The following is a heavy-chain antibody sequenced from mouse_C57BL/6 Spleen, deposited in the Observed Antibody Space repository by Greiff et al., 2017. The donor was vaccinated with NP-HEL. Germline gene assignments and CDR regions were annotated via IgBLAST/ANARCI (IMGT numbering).Heavy chain of an antibody. CDR3: AREKYDGGVDY. Sequence: DVQLQESGPGLVKPSQSLSLTCSVTGYSITSGYYWNWIRQFPGNKLEWMGYISYDGSNNYNPSLKNRISITRDTSKNQFFLKLNSVTTEDTATYYCAREKYDGGVDYWGQGTSVTVSS. D-gene: IGHD2-14*01. J-gene: IGHJ4*01. V-gene: IGHV3-6*01. CDR2: ISYDGSN. CDR1: GYSITSGYY.